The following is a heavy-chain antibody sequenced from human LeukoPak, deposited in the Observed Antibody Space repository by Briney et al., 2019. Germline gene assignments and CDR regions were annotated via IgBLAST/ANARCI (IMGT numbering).Heavy chain of an antibody. Sequence: ASVKVSCKASGYTFTSYGISWVRQAPGQGLEWMGWISAYNGNRNYAQKLQGRVTITRDTSASTAYMELSSLRSEDMAVYYCARARYETRIWPKSRYDYYHYMDVWGKGTTVTVSS. J-gene: IGHJ6*03. CDR1: GYTFTSYG. D-gene: IGHD3-3*01. CDR2: ISAYNGNR. CDR3: ARARYETRIWPKSRYDYYHYMDV. V-gene: IGHV1-18*03.